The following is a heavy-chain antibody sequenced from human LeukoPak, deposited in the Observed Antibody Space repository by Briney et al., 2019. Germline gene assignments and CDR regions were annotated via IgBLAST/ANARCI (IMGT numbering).Heavy chain of an antibody. CDR2: IYYSGST. CDR3: ARGRVVVVVAATRVIYYYYMDV. D-gene: IGHD2-15*01. V-gene: IGHV4-59*01. Sequence: SETLSLTCTVSGGSISSYYWSWIRQPPGKGLEWIGYIYYSGSTNYNPSLKSRVTISVDTSKNQFSLKLSSATAADTAVYYCARGRVVVVVAATRVIYYYYMDVWGKGTTVTVSS. J-gene: IGHJ6*03. CDR1: GGSISSYY.